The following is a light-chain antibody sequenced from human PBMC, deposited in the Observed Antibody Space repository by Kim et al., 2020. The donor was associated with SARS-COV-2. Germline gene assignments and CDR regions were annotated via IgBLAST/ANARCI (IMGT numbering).Light chain of an antibody. CDR3: QQYDSSPHT. Sequence: EIVLTQSPGTLSLSPGERATLSCRASQSGSSNYLAWYQQKPGQAPRLLNYGASSRATGIPNRFSGSGSGTDFTLTISRLEPEDFAVYYCQQYDSSPHTFGGGTKVDIK. CDR2: GAS. J-gene: IGKJ4*02. V-gene: IGKV3-20*01. CDR1: QSGSSNY.